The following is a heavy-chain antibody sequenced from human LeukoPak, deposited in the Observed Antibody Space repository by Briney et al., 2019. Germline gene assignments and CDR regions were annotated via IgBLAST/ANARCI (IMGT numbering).Heavy chain of an antibody. CDR2: ISGSGGST. J-gene: IGHJ5*02. V-gene: IGHV3-23*01. CDR3: AKDPRRRYYAENWFDP. Sequence: PGESLRLSCAASGFTFSSYAMSWVRQAPGKGPEWVSAISGSGGSTYYADSVKGRFTISRDNSKNTLYLQMNSLRAEDTAVYYCAKDPRRRYYAENWFDPWGQGTLVTVSS. CDR1: GFTFSSYA. D-gene: IGHD1-26*01.